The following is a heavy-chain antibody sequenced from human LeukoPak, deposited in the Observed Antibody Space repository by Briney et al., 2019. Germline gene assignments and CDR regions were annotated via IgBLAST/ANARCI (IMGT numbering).Heavy chain of an antibody. J-gene: IGHJ3*02. V-gene: IGHV3-11*06. CDR1: GFTLSDYY. CDR2: ISTSSSQK. Sequence: PGGSLRLSCAASGFTLSDYYMSWIRQAPGKGLEWVSSISTSSSQKNYADSVKGRFSISRDNANNSLLLQMNTLRGDDTALYYCARVGLLVNGAFDIWGQGTMVTVAS. D-gene: IGHD2-8*01. CDR3: ARVGLLVNGAFDI.